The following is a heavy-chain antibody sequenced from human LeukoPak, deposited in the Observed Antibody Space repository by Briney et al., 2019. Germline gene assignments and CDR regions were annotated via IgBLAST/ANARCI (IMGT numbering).Heavy chain of an antibody. CDR1: GFTFSTYN. Sequence: KPGGSLRLSCAASGFTFSTYNMNWPRQAPGKGLEWASSIGSTSSDKYYIESVKGRFTISRDNAENLVYLQMDSLRADDTAAYYCVQGDYKESWVQGTRVTVSS. D-gene: IGHD4-17*01. CDR2: IGSTSSDK. CDR3: VQGDYKES. V-gene: IGHV3-21*01. J-gene: IGHJ4*02.